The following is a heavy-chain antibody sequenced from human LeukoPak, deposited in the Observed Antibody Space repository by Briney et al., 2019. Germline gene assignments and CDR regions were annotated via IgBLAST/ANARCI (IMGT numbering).Heavy chain of an antibody. J-gene: IGHJ3*02. CDR3: TAGYVSIVVVRDAFDI. CDR1: GFTFSSYW. V-gene: IGHV3-74*01. Sequence: GGSPRLSCAASGFTFSSYWMHWVRQAPGKGLVWVSRINSDGSSTSYADSVKGRFTISRDNAKNTLYLQMNSLRAEDTAVYYCTAGYVSIVVVRDAFDIWGQGTMVTVSS. CDR2: INSDGSST. D-gene: IGHD3-22*01.